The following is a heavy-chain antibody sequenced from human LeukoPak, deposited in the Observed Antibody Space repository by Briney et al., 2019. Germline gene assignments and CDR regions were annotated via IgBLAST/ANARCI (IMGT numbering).Heavy chain of an antibody. Sequence: SETLSLTCTVSGGSISSSSYYWSWIRQPPGQGLVWIGSIYYSGSTYYNPSRKSRVTISVDTSKNQFSLKLSSVTAADTAVYYCARRQTGEEYWGQGTLVTVSS. J-gene: IGHJ4*02. CDR2: IYYSGST. CDR1: GGSISSSSYY. D-gene: IGHD7-27*01. CDR3: ARRQTGEEY. V-gene: IGHV4-39*01.